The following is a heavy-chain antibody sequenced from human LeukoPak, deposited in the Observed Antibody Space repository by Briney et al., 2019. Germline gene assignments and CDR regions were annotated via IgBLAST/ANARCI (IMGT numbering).Heavy chain of an antibody. CDR1: GFTFSDYY. CDR2: ISSSGSTI. J-gene: IGHJ5*02. D-gene: IGHD3-22*01. CDR3: ARGYDSSGYEWFDP. Sequence: GGSLRLSCAASGFTFSDYYMSWVRQAPGKGLEWVSYISSSGSTIYYADSVKGRFTISRDNAKNSLYLQMNSLRAEDTAVYYCARGYDSSGYEWFDPWGQGTLVTVSS. V-gene: IGHV3-11*01.